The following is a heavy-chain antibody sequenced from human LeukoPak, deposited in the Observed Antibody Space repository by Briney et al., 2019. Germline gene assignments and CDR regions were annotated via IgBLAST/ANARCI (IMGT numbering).Heavy chain of an antibody. CDR1: GFTFSSYG. V-gene: IGHV3-30*02. D-gene: IGHD3-16*01. Sequence: GGSLRLSCAASGFTFSSYGMHWVRQAPGRGLEWVAFIRYDGSNKYYADSVRGRFTISRDNSKNTLYLQMNSLRAEDTAVYYCAGATYVYWGQGTLVTVSS. CDR2: IRYDGSNK. J-gene: IGHJ4*02. CDR3: AGATYVY.